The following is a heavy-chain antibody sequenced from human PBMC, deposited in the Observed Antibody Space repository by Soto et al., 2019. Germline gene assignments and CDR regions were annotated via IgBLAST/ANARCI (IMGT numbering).Heavy chain of an antibody. CDR2: IHPGESDT. Sequence: GESLKISCKSYGYSFTTYWIAWVRQMPGKGLEWMGSIHPGESDTTYSPSFQGQVTISVDKSINTAYLQWTSLKASDSDMYYCTRHEARRAAARRPFDFWGQGTLVTVSS. J-gene: IGHJ4*02. CDR1: GYSFTTYW. D-gene: IGHD6-13*01. V-gene: IGHV5-51*01. CDR3: TRHEARRAAARRPFDF.